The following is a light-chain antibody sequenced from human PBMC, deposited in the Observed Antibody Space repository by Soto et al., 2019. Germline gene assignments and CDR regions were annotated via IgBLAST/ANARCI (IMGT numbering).Light chain of an antibody. Sequence: DTQMTQSPSSLSASVGDRVTITCRASQGISKYLAWYQQTPGKVPKLLIYAASTLQSGVPSRFSGSGSGTDFTLTISNLQPEDVATYYCQKYNSAPQTFGQGTKVEIK. CDR3: QKYNSAPQT. CDR2: AAS. CDR1: QGISKY. J-gene: IGKJ1*01. V-gene: IGKV1-27*01.